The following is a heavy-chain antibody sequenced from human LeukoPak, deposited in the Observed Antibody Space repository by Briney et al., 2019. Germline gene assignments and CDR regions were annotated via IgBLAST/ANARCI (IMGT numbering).Heavy chain of an antibody. J-gene: IGHJ3*02. Sequence: SETLSLTCTVSGGSISSYYWSWIRQPPGKGLERIGYIYYSGSTNYNPSLKSRVTISVDTSKNQSSLKLSSVTAADTAVYYCARGGGYDILTGYLGAFDIWGQGTMVTVSS. CDR2: IYYSGST. CDR1: GGSISSYY. D-gene: IGHD3-9*01. V-gene: IGHV4-59*01. CDR3: ARGGGYDILTGYLGAFDI.